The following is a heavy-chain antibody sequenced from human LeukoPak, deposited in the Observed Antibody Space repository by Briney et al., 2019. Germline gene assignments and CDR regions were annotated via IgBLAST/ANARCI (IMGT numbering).Heavy chain of an antibody. J-gene: IGHJ4*02. CDR2: ISDGGTI. CDR1: GFTFSNYA. CDR3: AKDWASGNYFDY. Sequence: PGGSLRLSCAASGFTFSNYAMSWVRQAPGKGLEWVSAISDGGTIYYADSVKGRFTISRDNSKNTLYLQMNSLRAEDTAVYYCAKDWASGNYFDYWGQGTLVTVSS. V-gene: IGHV3-23*01. D-gene: IGHD1-14*01.